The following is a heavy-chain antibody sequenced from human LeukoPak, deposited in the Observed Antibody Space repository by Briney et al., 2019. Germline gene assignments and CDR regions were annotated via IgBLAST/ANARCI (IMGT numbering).Heavy chain of an antibody. CDR3: ARDRRVGATPLVAFFDY. CDR1: GFTFSSYG. V-gene: IGHV3-53*01. CDR2: IYSGGST. J-gene: IGHJ4*02. D-gene: IGHD1-26*01. Sequence: GGSLRLSCAASGFTFSSYGMHWVRQAPGKGLEWVSVIYSGGSTYYADSVKGRFTISRDNSKNTLYLQMNSLRAEDTAVYYCARDRRVGATPLVAFFDYWGQGTLVTVSS.